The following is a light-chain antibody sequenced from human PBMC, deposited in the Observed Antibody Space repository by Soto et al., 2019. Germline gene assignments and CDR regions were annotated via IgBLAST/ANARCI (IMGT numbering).Light chain of an antibody. CDR1: QSVSNNY. Sequence: EIVLTQSPGTLSLSPGERATLSCRASQSVSNNYLAWYQQKPGQAPRLLIYAASNRATGIPDRFSGSGSGTYFTLTISRLEPEDFAVYYCQQYGSSGTFGQGTKVEIK. J-gene: IGKJ1*01. CDR2: AAS. CDR3: QQYGSSGT. V-gene: IGKV3-20*01.